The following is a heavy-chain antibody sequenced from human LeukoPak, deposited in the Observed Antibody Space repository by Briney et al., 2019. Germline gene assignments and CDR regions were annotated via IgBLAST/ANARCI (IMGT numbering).Heavy chain of an antibody. CDR2: INPNSGGT. D-gene: IGHD3-22*01. Sequence: ASVKVSCKASGYTFTSYYMHWVRQAPGQGLEWMGWINPNSGGTNYAQKFQGRVTMTRDTSISTAYMELSRLRSDDTAVYYCARASAYYYDSTWWFDPWGQGTLVTVSS. CDR1: GYTFTSYY. CDR3: ARASAYYYDSTWWFDP. J-gene: IGHJ5*02. V-gene: IGHV1-2*02.